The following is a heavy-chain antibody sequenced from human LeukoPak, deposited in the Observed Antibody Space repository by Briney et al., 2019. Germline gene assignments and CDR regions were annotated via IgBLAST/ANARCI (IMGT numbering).Heavy chain of an antibody. V-gene: IGHV3-23*01. CDR3: AKDFSPSVSAGHHY. Sequence: GGSLRLSCAGSGFTFSGHAMSWVRQAPGKGLEWVSAVSGSGGSPYYADSVKGRFIISRDNSKNTLYLQMNRLRADDTAVYCCAKDFSPSVSAGHHYWGQGTLVPVSS. J-gene: IGHJ4*02. CDR1: GFTFSGHA. CDR2: VSGSGGSP. D-gene: IGHD2-8*01.